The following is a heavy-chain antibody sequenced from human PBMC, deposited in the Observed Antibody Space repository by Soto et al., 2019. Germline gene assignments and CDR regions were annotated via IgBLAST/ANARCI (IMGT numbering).Heavy chain of an antibody. Sequence: ASVKVSCKASGYTFTSYDINWVRQATGQGLEWMGWMNPNSGNTGYAQKFQGRVTMTRNTSISTAYMELSSLRSEDTAVYYCVLGTYIVATIWSYRDYWGQGTLVTVSS. V-gene: IGHV1-8*01. J-gene: IGHJ4*02. CDR3: VLGTYIVATIWSYRDY. CDR1: GYTFTSYD. CDR2: MNPNSGNT. D-gene: IGHD5-12*01.